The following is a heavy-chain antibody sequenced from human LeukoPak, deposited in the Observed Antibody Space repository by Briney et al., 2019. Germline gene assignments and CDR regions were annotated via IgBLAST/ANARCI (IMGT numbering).Heavy chain of an antibody. D-gene: IGHD3-22*01. CDR2: IYYSGST. CDR1: GGSISSYY. CDR3: ARVVIDHYYYYSMDV. Sequence: SETLSLTCAVSGGSISSYYGSWIRQPPGKGLEWIGYIYYSGSTNYNPSLKSRVTISVDTSKNQFSLKLSSVTAADPAVYYCARVVIDHYYYYSMDVWGKGTTVTVSS. J-gene: IGHJ6*03. V-gene: IGHV4-59*01.